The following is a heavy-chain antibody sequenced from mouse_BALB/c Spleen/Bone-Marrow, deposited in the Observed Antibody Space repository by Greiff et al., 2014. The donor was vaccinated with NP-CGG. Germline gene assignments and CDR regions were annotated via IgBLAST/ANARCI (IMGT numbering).Heavy chain of an antibody. CDR2: IDPASGST. Sequence: VQLKESGAELVRPGASVKLSCTASRYNIKDTYMQWVKQRPEQGLEWIGRIDPASGSTKYDPKFQGKATITADTSSNTAYLQLSSRTLEYTAVYYCASYCHGSSLFDYWGQGTTLTVSS. V-gene: IGHV14-3*02. D-gene: IGHD1-1*01. CDR3: ASYCHGSSLFDY. CDR1: RYNIKDTY. J-gene: IGHJ2*01.